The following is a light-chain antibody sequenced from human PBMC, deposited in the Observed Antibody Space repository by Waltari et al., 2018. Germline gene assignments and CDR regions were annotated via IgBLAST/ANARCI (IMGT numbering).Light chain of an antibody. J-gene: IGLJ3*02. CDR3: NSYTGSSTSVL. V-gene: IGLV2-14*03. Sequence: QSALTQPASVSGSPGQSITISCTGTSGDVGGYNYVSWYQHHPGKAPKLIIYDVNKRPSGVSNRFAGSKSGNTASLTISVLQADDEADYYCNSYTGSSTSVLFGGGTKLTVL. CDR2: DVN. CDR1: SGDVGGYNY.